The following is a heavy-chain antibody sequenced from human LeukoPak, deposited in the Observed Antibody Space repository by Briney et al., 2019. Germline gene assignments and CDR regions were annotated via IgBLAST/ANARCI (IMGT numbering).Heavy chain of an antibody. CDR1: GFTFSSYW. CDR3: ARVRQYYGSGSYFEDY. V-gene: IGHV3-7*01. CDR2: IKQDGSEK. D-gene: IGHD3-10*01. J-gene: IGHJ4*02. Sequence: GGSLRLSCAASGFTFSSYWMSWVRQAPGKGLEWVANIKQDGSEKYYVDSVRGRFTISRDNAKNSLYLQMNSLRAEDTAAYYCARVRQYYGSGSYFEDYWGQGTLVTVSS.